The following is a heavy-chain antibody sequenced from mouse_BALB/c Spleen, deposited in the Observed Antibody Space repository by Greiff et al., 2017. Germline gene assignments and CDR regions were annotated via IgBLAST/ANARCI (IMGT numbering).Heavy chain of an antibody. CDR1: GFTFSSYT. V-gene: IGHV5-12-2*01. D-gene: IGHD2-10*01. J-gene: IGHJ4*01. CDR2: ISNGGGST. Sequence: EVKLVESGGGLVKPGGSLKLSCAASGFTFSSYTMSWVRQTPEKRLEWVAYISNGGGSTYYPDTVKGRFTISRDNAKNTLYLQMSSLKSEDTAMYYCARPYPGGMDDWGQGTSVTVSS. CDR3: ARPYPGGMDD.